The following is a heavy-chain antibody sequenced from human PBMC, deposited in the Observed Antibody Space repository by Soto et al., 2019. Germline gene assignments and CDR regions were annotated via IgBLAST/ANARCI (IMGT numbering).Heavy chain of an antibody. J-gene: IGHJ3*02. CDR2: IYYSGST. CDR1: GGSISSSSYY. Sequence: SETLSLTCTVSGGSISSSSYYWGWIRQPPGKGLEWIGSIYYSGSTYYNPSLKSRVTISVDTSKNQFSLKLSSVTAADTAVYYCARPLTGYSSTPLAFDIWGQGTMVTVS. D-gene: IGHD6-13*01. V-gene: IGHV4-39*01. CDR3: ARPLTGYSSTPLAFDI.